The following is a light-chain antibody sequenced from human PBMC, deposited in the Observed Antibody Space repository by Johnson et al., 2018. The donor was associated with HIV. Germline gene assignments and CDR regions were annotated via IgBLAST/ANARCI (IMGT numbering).Light chain of an antibody. V-gene: IGLV1-51*01. J-gene: IGLJ1*01. CDR1: SSNIGNNY. CDR2: DNN. CDR3: GTWDSSLSVYV. Sequence: QSVLTQPPSVSAAPGQKVTISCSGSSSNIGNNYVSWYQQVPGTAPKLLIYDNNERPSGIPDRFSGSKSGTSATLGITGLQKGDEAGYYCGTWDSSLSVYVFGTGTKVTVL.